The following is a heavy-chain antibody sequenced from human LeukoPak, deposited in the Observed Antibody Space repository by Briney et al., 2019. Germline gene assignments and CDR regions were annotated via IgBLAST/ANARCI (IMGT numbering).Heavy chain of an antibody. CDR3: ARVLARGMAVAGDSFDI. J-gene: IGHJ3*02. CDR2: IYYSGST. V-gene: IGHV4-59*01. Sequence: PSETLSLTCTVSGDSISDYNWSWIRQPPGKGLEWIGYIYYSGSTNYIPSLKSRVTISVDTSKNQFSLKLSSVTAADTAVYYCARVLARGMAVAGDSFDIWGQGTMVTVSS. CDR1: GDSISDYN. D-gene: IGHD6-19*01.